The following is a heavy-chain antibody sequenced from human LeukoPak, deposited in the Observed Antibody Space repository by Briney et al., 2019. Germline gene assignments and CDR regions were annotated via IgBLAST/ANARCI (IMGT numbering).Heavy chain of an antibody. CDR2: ISGGVDNT. Sequence: GGSLRLSCAASGFTFSSYTVNWVRQAPGKGLEWVSTISGGVDNTYYADSVKGRFTISRDNSKNTLYLQMNSLRVEDTAVYYCAASRTKRFYYWGQGTLVTVSS. V-gene: IGHV3-23*01. J-gene: IGHJ4*02. CDR3: AASRTKRFYY. CDR1: GFTFSSYT.